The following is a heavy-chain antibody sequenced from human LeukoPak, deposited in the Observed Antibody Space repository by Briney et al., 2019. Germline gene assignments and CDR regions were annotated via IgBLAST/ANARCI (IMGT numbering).Heavy chain of an antibody. J-gene: IGHJ4*02. CDR3: AREASTYYYDGLDY. Sequence: ASVKVSCKASGYTFTNYGINWVRQATGQGLEWMGWMNPNSGDTGYAQKFQGRVTMTRNTSISTAYMELSSLRAEDTAVYYCAREASTYYYDGLDYWGQGTLVTVSS. CDR2: MNPNSGDT. D-gene: IGHD3-22*01. V-gene: IGHV1-8*01. CDR1: GYTFTNYG.